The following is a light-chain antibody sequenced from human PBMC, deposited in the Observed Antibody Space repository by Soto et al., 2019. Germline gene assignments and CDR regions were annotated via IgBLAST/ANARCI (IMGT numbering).Light chain of an antibody. CDR1: QRILNY. J-gene: IGKJ2*01. CDR2: AVS. Sequence: DIQMTQSPSSLSASVGDRVTVTCRTSQRILNYLQWYQHRPGKAPNLLISAVSLLHSGVPARFSGSGSGTEFNLTISSLQPEDFGTYYCQQSFNLPYTFGQGTKLEIK. V-gene: IGKV1-39*01. CDR3: QQSFNLPYT.